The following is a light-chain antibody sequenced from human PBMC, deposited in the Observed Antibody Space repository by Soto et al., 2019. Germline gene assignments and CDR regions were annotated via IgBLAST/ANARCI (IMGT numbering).Light chain of an antibody. Sequence: QSALTQPASVSGSPGQSITISCTGTSSDVGGYNYVSWYQQHPGKAPKLMIYDVSNRPSGVSNRLSGSKYGNTASLTISGLQAEDEADYYCSSYTRSSLVVFGGGTKLTVL. CDR2: DVS. CDR1: SSDVGGYNY. V-gene: IGLV2-14*01. CDR3: SSYTRSSLVV. J-gene: IGLJ2*01.